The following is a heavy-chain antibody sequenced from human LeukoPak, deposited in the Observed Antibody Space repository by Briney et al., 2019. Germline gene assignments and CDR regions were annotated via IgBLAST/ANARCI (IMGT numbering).Heavy chain of an antibody. V-gene: IGHV4-38-2*02. D-gene: IGHD2-8*02. CDR2: MYHSGST. CDR1: GYSISSGYY. Sequence: SETLSLTYSVSGYSISSGYYWGWIRQPPGKGLEWIGSMYHSGSTNYNPSLKSRVTISVDTSKNQFSLKLRSVTAADTAVYYCARSAGATTFDYWGQGTLVTVSS. CDR3: ARSAGATTFDY. J-gene: IGHJ4*02.